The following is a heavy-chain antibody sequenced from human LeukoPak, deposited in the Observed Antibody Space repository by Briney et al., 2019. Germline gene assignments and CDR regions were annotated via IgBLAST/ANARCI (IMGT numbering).Heavy chain of an antibody. D-gene: IGHD6-19*01. CDR2: IYYSGST. Sequence: SETLSLTCTVSGGSISSYYWSWIRQPPGKGLEWIGYIYYSGSTNYNPSLKSRVTISVDTSKNQFSLKLSSVTAADTAVYYCARDGGSGWKKFDYWGQGTLVTVSS. CDR1: GGSISSYY. J-gene: IGHJ4*02. CDR3: ARDGGSGWKKFDY. V-gene: IGHV4-59*01.